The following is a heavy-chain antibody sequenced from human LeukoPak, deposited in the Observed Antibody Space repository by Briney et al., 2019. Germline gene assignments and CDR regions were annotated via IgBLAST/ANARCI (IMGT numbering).Heavy chain of an antibody. V-gene: IGHV5-51*01. CDR2: IYPGNSDT. CDR3: ARLSSRCSGGSCYVSYGLDV. D-gene: IGHD2-15*01. J-gene: IGHJ6*02. Sequence: LGAPLQFSAEASGAPFTTFWIAWVRPMRAKGLEWRGIIYPGNSDTKYSPSFQGQVTFSADKSINTAYLQWSSLKASDTAMYYCARLSSRCSGGSCYVSYGLDVWGQGTTVTVSS. CDR1: GAPFTTFW.